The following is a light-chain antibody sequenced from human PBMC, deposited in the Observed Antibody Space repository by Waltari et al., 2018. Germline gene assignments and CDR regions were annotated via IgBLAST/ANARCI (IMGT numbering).Light chain of an antibody. CDR1: QGISSY. CDR2: AAS. CDR3: QQYYSYPIT. Sequence: AIRMTQSPRSFSASTGARVTITCLTSQGISSYLAWYQQRPGKAPKLLIYAASTLQSGGPSRFSGSGSGTDFNLTISCLQSEDFATYYCQQYYSYPITFGQGTRLEIK. V-gene: IGKV1-8*01. J-gene: IGKJ5*01.